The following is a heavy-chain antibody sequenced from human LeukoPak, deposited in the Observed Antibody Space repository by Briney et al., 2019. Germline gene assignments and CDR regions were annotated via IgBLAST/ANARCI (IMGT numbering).Heavy chain of an antibody. D-gene: IGHD1/OR15-1a*01. CDR2: ISGSGDST. CDR1: GFTFSNYP. V-gene: IGHV3-23*01. J-gene: IGHJ4*02. CDR3: AKNNAPYDY. Sequence: PGGSLRLSCAASGFTFSNYPMSWVRQAPGKGPEWVSSISGSGDSTFYADSVKGRSTISRDNLKNTVSLQMNSLRAEDTATYYCAKNNAPYDYWGQGTLVTVSS.